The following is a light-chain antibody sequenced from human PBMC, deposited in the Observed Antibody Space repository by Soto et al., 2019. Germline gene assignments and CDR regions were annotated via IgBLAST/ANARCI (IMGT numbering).Light chain of an antibody. Sequence: AVQLTHSPSSLSASVGDRVTITCRASQDISNALAWYQQKPGKAPKLLIYYASSLESGVPSRFSGSGSGTDFTLTISSLQPEDFATYYCQQSNSYPLTFGQGTKVDI. CDR3: QQSNSYPLT. J-gene: IGKJ2*01. V-gene: IGKV1-13*02. CDR1: QDISNA. CDR2: YAS.